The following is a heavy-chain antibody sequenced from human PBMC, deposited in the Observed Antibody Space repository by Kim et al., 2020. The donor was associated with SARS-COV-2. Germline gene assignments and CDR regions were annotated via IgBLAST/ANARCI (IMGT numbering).Heavy chain of an antibody. J-gene: IGHJ6*02. Sequence: GGSLRLSCAASGFTFSSYWMHWVRQAPGKGLVWVSRINSDGSSTSYADSVKGRFTISRDNAKNTLYLQMNNLRAEDTAVYYCARRSRFGYCSSTSCWGMDVWGQGTTVTVSS. V-gene: IGHV3-74*01. CDR1: GFTFSSYW. CDR3: ARRSRFGYCSSTSCWGMDV. CDR2: INSDGSST. D-gene: IGHD2-2*01.